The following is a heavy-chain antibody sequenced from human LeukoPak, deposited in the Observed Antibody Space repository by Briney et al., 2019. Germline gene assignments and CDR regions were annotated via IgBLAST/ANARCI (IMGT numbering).Heavy chain of an antibody. J-gene: IGHJ6*02. Sequence: PGGSLRLSCAASGFALSSHWMTWVRQVPGRGPVWVANVNRDGSETYYLDSVKGRFTISKDNAKNSLYLQMNSLRAEDTALYHCARNNGMDVWGQGTTVIVSS. V-gene: IGHV3-7*03. CDR2: VNRDGSET. CDR3: ARNNGMDV. CDR1: GFALSSHW.